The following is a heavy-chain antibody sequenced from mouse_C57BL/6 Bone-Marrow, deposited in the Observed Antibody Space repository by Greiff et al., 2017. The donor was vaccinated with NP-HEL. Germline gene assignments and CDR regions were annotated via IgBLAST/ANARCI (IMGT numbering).Heavy chain of an antibody. D-gene: IGHD1-1*01. CDR2: IRSKSSNYAT. Sequence: EVKVVESGGGLVQPKGSLKLSCAASGFTFNTYAMHWVRQAPGKGLEWVARIRSKSSNYATYYADSVKDRFTISRDDSQSMLYLQMNNLKTEDTAMYYCVTTTVVATFHWYFDVWGTGTTVTVSS. V-gene: IGHV10-3*01. J-gene: IGHJ1*03. CDR1: GFTFNTYA. CDR3: VTTTVVATFHWYFDV.